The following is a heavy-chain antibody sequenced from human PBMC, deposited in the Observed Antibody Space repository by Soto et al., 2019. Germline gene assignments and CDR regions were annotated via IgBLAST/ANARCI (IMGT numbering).Heavy chain of an antibody. D-gene: IGHD6-13*01. J-gene: IGHJ5*02. V-gene: IGHV4-4*02. CDR3: ARLPVPSSSWYDWFDP. Sequence: SETLSLTCAVSGGSISSSNCLRLLRHPPGKGLEWIGEIYHSGSTNYNPSLKSRVTISVDKSKNQFSLKLSSVTAADTAVYYCARLPVPSSSWYDWFDPWGQGTLVTVSS. CDR1: GGSISSSNC. CDR2: IYHSGST.